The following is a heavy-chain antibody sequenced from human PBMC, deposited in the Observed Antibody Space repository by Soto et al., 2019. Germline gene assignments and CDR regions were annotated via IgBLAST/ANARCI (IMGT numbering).Heavy chain of an antibody. J-gene: IGHJ4*02. Sequence: EVQLVESGGGLVQPGGSLRLSCAASGFTFSGYWMHWVRQAPGKGLVWVSRINTDGTSTAYADSVKGRFAISRDNAENTLYRQMSSLRAEDTAVYYCARGTTFQAGFTGYWGLGTLVTVPS. CDR3: ARGTTFQAGFTGY. D-gene: IGHD2-2*01. CDR1: GFTFSGYW. CDR2: INTDGTST. V-gene: IGHV3-74*01.